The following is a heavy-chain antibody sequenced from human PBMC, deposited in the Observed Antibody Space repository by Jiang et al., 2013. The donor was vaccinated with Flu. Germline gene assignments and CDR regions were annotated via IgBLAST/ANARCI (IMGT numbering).Heavy chain of an antibody. CDR2: MSHSEDT. V-gene: IGHV4-59*01. CDR1: GGSMNGYF. D-gene: IGHD2-8*01. Sequence: GLVKPSETLFLTCSVSGGSMNGYFWTWIRQPPGKGLEWIAYMSHSEDTNYNPSLQSRVTISLDTSKNQFSLKLISVTAADTAVYYCARAENGAAGDWGQGTLVTVSS. J-gene: IGHJ4*02. CDR3: ARAENGAAGD.